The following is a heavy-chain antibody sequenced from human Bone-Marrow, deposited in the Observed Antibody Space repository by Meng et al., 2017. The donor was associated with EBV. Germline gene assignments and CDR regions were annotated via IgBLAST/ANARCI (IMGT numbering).Heavy chain of an antibody. V-gene: IGHV3-74*01. D-gene: IGHD3-3*01. Sequence: EAQLEESGGGLVQPGGSLRLSCVASGFRISSHFMYWVRQPPGKGLVWLSRISSDGGTTNYADSVKGRFTISRDNAKNTLFLQMNNLRADDTAVYFCARDAPDYDFWGGFSPGDYWGQGTLVTVSS. J-gene: IGHJ4*02. CDR1: GFRISSHF. CDR3: ARDAPDYDFWGGFSPGDY. CDR2: ISSDGGTT.